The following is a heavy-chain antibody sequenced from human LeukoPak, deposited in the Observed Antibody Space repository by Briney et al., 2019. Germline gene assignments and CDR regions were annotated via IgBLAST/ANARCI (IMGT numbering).Heavy chain of an antibody. J-gene: IGHJ4*02. V-gene: IGHV3-23*01. CDR1: GFTFSSYA. CDR2: ISGSGGST. D-gene: IGHD4-17*01. CDR3: AKRIDDYGDHHFDY. Sequence: PGGSLRLSCAASGFTFSSYAMSWVRQAPGKGLEWVSAISGSGGSTYYADSVKGRFTISRDNSKNTLYLQMNSLRAENTAVYYCAKRIDDYGDHHFDYWGQGTLVTVSS.